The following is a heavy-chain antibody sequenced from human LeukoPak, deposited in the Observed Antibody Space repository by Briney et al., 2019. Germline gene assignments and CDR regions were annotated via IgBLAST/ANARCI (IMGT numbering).Heavy chain of an antibody. CDR3: ARLYYYDSSGYVHY. J-gene: IGHJ4*02. V-gene: IGHV4-39*01. Sequence: SETLSLTCTVSGGSISSSSYYWGWIRQPPGKGLEWIGSIYYSGSTYYNPSLKSRVTISVDTSKNQFSLKLSSVTAADTAVYYCARLYYYDSSGYVHYWGQGTLVTVSS. CDR2: IYYSGST. CDR1: GGSISSSSYY. D-gene: IGHD3-22*01.